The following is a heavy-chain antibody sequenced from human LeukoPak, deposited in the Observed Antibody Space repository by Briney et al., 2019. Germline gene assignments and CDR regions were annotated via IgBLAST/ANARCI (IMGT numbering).Heavy chain of an antibody. CDR1: GFSFSTYE. D-gene: IGHD3-10*01. J-gene: IGHJ4*02. CDR3: ARVGSPFGEFFSYGFY. V-gene: IGHV3-48*03. Sequence: PGGSLRLSCVGSGFSFSTYEMNWVRQAPGKGLEWIAYISASGTLTHYGDSMEGRFTISRDNAKNSLYLQMNSLRAEDTAVYYCARVGSPFGEFFSYGFYWGQGTLVTVSS. CDR2: ISASGTLT.